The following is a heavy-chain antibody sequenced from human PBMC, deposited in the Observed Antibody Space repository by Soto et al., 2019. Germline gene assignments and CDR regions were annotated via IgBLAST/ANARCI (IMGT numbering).Heavy chain of an antibody. CDR3: ARQYVSVPTIPMLSYDF. Sequence: GESLKISCKGSGYTFSAYWIAWVRQMPGKGLEWMGLIFPSDSDTRYSPSFQGQVTISVDKSISTAYLQWSSLKASDTAIYYCARQYVSVPTIPMLSYDFWGQGTLVTV. CDR1: GYTFSAYW. CDR2: IFPSDSDT. V-gene: IGHV5-51*01. J-gene: IGHJ4*02. D-gene: IGHD5-12*01.